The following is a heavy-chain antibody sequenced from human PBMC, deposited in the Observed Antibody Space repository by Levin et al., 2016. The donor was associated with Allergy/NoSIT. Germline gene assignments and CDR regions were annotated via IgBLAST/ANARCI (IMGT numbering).Heavy chain of an antibody. CDR1: GFTVSSNY. J-gene: IGHJ3*02. Sequence: GGSLRLSCAASGFTVSSNYMTWVRQAPGKGLEWISYVRSGSSTIYYADSVKGRFSISRDDAKNSLYLQMNDLRVEDTALYFCARVMVTSNAFDIWGQGTMVSVSS. CDR2: VRSGSSTI. CDR3: ARVMVTSNAFDI. V-gene: IGHV3-48*04. D-gene: IGHD2-21*02.